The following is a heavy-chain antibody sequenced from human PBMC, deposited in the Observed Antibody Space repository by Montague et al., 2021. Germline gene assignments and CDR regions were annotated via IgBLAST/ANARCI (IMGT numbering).Heavy chain of an antibody. J-gene: IGHJ4*02. V-gene: IGHV4-34*01. CDR3: ASDWGPFDY. Sequence: SETLSLTCGVYGGSLSEYYWTWIRQSPEKGLEWIGEVRHIGSTNYNPSLKSRVAMSVDKSKNQFSLKLRSVTAADTAVYYCASDWGPFDYWGQGTVVTVSS. CDR2: VRHIGST. D-gene: IGHD3-16*01. CDR1: GGSLSEYY.